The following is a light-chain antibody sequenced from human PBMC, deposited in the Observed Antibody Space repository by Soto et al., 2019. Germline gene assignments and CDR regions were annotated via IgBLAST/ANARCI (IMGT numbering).Light chain of an antibody. V-gene: IGKV3-11*01. CDR2: DAS. CDR1: QSVSSY. CDR3: QQRSK. J-gene: IGKJ4*02. Sequence: EIVLTQSPATLSLSPGERATLSCRASQSVSSYLAWYQQKPGQAPRLLIYDASNRATGIPARFSGSGSGTDFTLTISSLEPEDLAVYYCQQRSKFGGGTKVDIK.